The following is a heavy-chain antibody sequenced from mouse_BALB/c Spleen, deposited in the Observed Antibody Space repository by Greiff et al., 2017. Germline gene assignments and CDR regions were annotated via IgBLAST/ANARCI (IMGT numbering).Heavy chain of an antibody. J-gene: IGHJ3*01. Sequence: VQLQQSGAELVKPGASVKLSCTASGFNIKDTYMHWVRQRPEQGLEWIGRIDPANGNTKYDPKFQGKATITADTSSNTAYLQLSSLTSEDTAVYYCAIYYDYDDGAYWGQGTLVTVSA. CDR3: AIYYDYDDGAY. CDR2: IDPANGNT. V-gene: IGHV14-3*02. D-gene: IGHD2-4*01. CDR1: GFNIKDTY.